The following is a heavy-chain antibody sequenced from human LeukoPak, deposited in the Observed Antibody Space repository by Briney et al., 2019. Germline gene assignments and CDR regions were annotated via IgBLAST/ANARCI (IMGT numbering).Heavy chain of an antibody. V-gene: IGHV3-23*01. CDR2: ISGSGGST. D-gene: IGHD2-2*02. Sequence: GGSLRLSCAASGFTFSSYAMSWVRQAPGKGLEWVSAISGSGGSTYYADSVKGRFTISRDNSKHTLYLQMNSLRAEDTAVYYCANLLGYCSSTSCYTRTYSGYYFDYWGQGTLVTVSS. CDR3: ANLLGYCSSTSCYTRTYSGYYFDY. J-gene: IGHJ4*02. CDR1: GFTFSSYA.